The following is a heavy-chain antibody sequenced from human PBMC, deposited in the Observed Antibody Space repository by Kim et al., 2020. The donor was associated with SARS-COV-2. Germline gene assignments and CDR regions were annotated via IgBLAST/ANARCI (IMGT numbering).Heavy chain of an antibody. CDR1: GGSISSYY. D-gene: IGHD5-18*01. V-gene: IGHV4-4*07. CDR2: IYTSGST. CDR3: ARGGDTAMVRTNWFDP. Sequence: SETLSLTCTVSGGSISSYYWSWIRQPAGKGLEWIGRIYTSGSTNYNPSLKSRVTMSVDTSKNQFSLKLSSVTAADTAVYYCARGGDTAMVRTNWFDPWGQGTLVTVSS. J-gene: IGHJ5*02.